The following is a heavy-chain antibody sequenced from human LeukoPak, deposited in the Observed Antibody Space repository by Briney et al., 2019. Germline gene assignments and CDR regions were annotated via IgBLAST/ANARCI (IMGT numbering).Heavy chain of an antibody. Sequence: GGSLRLSCAASGFTFSNYGMHWVRQAPGKGLEWVAIIRYDGSDKYYADSVKGRFTISRDNSKNTLSLQMNSLRVEDTAVYYCAKVGGKYYGSGSYREYFQHWGQGTLVTVSS. V-gene: IGHV3-30*02. CDR1: GFTFSNYG. D-gene: IGHD3-10*01. CDR3: AKVGGKYYGSGSYREYFQH. J-gene: IGHJ1*01. CDR2: IRYDGSDK.